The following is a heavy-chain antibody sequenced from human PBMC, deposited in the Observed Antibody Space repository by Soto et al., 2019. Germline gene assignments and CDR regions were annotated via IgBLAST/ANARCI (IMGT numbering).Heavy chain of an antibody. CDR3: ARHLLSSYYYYGMDV. CDR2: IYPGDSDT. Sequence: GESLKISCKGSGYNFAGYWIAWVRQMPGKGLELMGIIYPGDSDTRYSPSFQGQVTISADKSISTAYLQWSSLKASDTATYYCARHLLSSYYYYGMDVWGQGTTVTVSS. J-gene: IGHJ6*02. V-gene: IGHV5-51*01. CDR1: GYNFAGYW.